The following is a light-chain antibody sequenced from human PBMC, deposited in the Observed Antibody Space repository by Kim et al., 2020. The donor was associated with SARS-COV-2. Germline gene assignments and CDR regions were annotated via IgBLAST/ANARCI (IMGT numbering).Light chain of an antibody. CDR2: SNN. CDR1: SSNIGSNT. Sequence: RGTIACSGTSSNIGSNTVNGHQRHPGTAPKLLIDSNNRGPSGVPDRCSSSKSGTSASLAISGLQSEDEADYYCAAWDDSLNGPVFGGGTQLTVL. J-gene: IGLJ2*01. CDR3: AAWDDSLNGPV. V-gene: IGLV1-44*01.